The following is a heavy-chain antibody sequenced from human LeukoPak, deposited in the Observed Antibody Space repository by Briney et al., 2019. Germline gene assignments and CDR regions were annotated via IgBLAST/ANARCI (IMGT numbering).Heavy chain of an antibody. V-gene: IGHV3-13*01. CDR1: GFTFYNYD. CDR3: VRAPLCDSSKGETKDVFDI. D-gene: IGHD3-22*01. J-gene: IGHJ3*02. Sequence: GGSLRLSCAASGFTFYNYDLHWVRQAAGKGLEWVSTIGTAADTFYPDSVKGRFTISRENAKNSLYLQMNSLRVDDTAVYYCVRAPLCDSSKGETKDVFDIGGQGKMVTVSS. CDR2: IGTAADT.